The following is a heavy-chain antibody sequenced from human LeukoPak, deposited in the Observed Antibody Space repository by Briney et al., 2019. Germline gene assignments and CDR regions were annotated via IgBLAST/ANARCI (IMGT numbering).Heavy chain of an antibody. V-gene: IGHV3-23*01. CDR2: INDSGGST. D-gene: IGHD3-10*02. J-gene: IGHJ4*02. Sequence: GGSLRVFCAVSGFTFNTYGMSWVRQAPGKGLEWVSGINDSGGSTYYADSVKGRFTISSDNSKNTLYLQMNSLRAEDTAVYYCSKASYYVLLCFDSWGQGTLVTVSS. CDR3: SKASYYVLLCFDS. CDR1: GFTFNTYG.